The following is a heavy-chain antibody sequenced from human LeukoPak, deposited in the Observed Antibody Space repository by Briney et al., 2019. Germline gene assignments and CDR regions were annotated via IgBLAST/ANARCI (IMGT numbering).Heavy chain of an antibody. CDR2: INHSGST. CDR1: GYSISSGYY. J-gene: IGHJ6*03. V-gene: IGHV4-38-2*01. D-gene: IGHD2-15*01. CDR3: ASSGQTGTYYYMDV. Sequence: SETLSLTCAVSGYSISSGYYWGWIRQPPGKGLEWIGEINHSGSTNYNPSLKSRVTISVDTSKNQFSLKLSSVTAADTAVYYCASSGQTGTYYYMDVWGKGTTVTVSS.